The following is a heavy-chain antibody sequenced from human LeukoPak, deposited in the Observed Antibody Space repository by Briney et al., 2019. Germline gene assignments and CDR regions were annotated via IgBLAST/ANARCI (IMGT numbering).Heavy chain of an antibody. CDR2: IHGSGIT. Sequence: SETLSLSCTVSGASISNYSWSWIRQPAGKGLEWIGRIHGSGITNYNPSLKSRVTMSVDTSKNLFSLRLSSVTAADTAMYYCARPREYNTNSYYFDYWGQGILVTVSS. D-gene: IGHD1-14*01. J-gene: IGHJ4*02. CDR3: ARPREYNTNSYYFDY. V-gene: IGHV4-4*07. CDR1: GASISNYS.